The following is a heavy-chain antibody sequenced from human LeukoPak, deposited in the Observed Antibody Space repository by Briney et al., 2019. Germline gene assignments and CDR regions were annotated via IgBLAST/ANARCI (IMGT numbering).Heavy chain of an antibody. CDR1: GFTFSSYW. CDR3: ARDMYNWNDVLNWFDP. V-gene: IGHV3-7*01. D-gene: IGHD1-20*01. CDR2: IKQDGSEK. Sequence: GGSLRLSCAASGFTFSSYWMSWVRQAPGKGLEWVANIKQDGSEKYYVDSVKGRFTISRDNAKNSLYLQMNSLRAEDTAVYYCARDMYNWNDVLNWFDPWGQGTLVTVSS. J-gene: IGHJ5*02.